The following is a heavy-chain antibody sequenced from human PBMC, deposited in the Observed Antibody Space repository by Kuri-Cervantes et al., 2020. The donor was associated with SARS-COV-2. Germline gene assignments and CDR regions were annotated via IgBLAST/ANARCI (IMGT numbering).Heavy chain of an antibody. V-gene: IGHV3-33*01. CDR2: IWYDGSNK. D-gene: IGHD4-23*01. CDR1: GFTFSSYG. CDR3: AGATVVPYFHH. J-gene: IGHJ1*01. Sequence: GGSLRLSCAASGFTFSSYGMHWVCQAPGKGLEWVAVIWYDGSNKYYADSVKGRFTISRDNSKNTLYLQMNSLRAEDTAVYYCAGATVVPYFHHWGQGTLVTVSS.